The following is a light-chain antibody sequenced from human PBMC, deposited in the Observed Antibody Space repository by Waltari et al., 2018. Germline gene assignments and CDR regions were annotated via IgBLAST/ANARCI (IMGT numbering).Light chain of an antibody. CDR1: QSVLYNSNKKNY. CDR2: WAS. Sequence: DIVMTQSPDSLALSLGERATINCKSSQSVLYNSNKKNYVAWSQQRPRQPPKLLISWASMREAGVPDRFSGSGAGTDFTLTISSLQAEDVAVYYCQQYYITPWAFGQGTKVEIK. J-gene: IGKJ1*01. CDR3: QQYYITPWA. V-gene: IGKV4-1*01.